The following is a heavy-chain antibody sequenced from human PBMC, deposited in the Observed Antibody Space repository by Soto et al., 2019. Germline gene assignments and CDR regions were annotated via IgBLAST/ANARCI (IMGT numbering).Heavy chain of an antibody. J-gene: IGHJ5*02. D-gene: IGHD3-22*01. CDR2: IVVGSGNT. CDR3: AASSGYYYNWFDP. CDR1: GFTFTSSA. V-gene: IGHV1-58*01. Sequence: SVKFSCKASGFTFTSSAVQWVRQARGQRLEWIGWIVVGSGNTNYAQKFQERVTITRDMSTSTAYMELSSLRSEDTAVYYCAASSGYYYNWFDPWGQGTLVTVSS.